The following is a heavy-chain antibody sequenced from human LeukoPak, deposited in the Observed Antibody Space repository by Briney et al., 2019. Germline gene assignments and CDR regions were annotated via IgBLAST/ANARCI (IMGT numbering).Heavy chain of an antibody. CDR3: AKDGVILAPGIYWYMDV. CDR2: ISGSGGST. Sequence: GGSLRLSCAASGFTFSNYAMTWVRQAPGKGLEWVSGISGSGGSTYYADSVKGRFTISRDNSKNTLYLQMNSLRAEDTAVFYCAKDGVILAPGIYWYMDVWGRGTTVTVSS. J-gene: IGHJ6*03. CDR1: GFTFSNYA. D-gene: IGHD3-16*02. V-gene: IGHV3-23*01.